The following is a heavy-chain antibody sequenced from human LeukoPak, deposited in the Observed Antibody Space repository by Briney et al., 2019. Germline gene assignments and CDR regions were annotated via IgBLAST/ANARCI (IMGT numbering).Heavy chain of an antibody. CDR3: ARDSSAIVVVITNGGDAFDI. J-gene: IGHJ3*02. Sequence: ASVKVSCKASGYTFTSYGISWVRQAPGQGLEWMGWISAYNGSTNYAQKLQGRVTMTTDTSTSTAYMELRSLRSDDTAVYYCARDSSAIVVVITNGGDAFDIWGQGTMVTVSS. D-gene: IGHD3-22*01. V-gene: IGHV1-18*01. CDR1: GYTFTSYG. CDR2: ISAYNGST.